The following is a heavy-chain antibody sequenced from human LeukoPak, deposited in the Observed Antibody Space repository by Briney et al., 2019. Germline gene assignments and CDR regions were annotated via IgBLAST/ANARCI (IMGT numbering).Heavy chain of an antibody. D-gene: IGHD3-9*01. J-gene: IGHJ4*02. CDR1: GASISGSIYD. CDR3: ARQFADILTGYPIEY. Sequence: SRPLSLTATAPGASISGSIYDGGCIRQPPGKGLEGMGSIYYIGSTYYTPSLKSRVTISVDTSKNQFSLKLSSVTVAHTAVYYCARQFADILTGYPIEYWGQGTLVTVSS. CDR2: IYYIGST. V-gene: IGHV4-39*01.